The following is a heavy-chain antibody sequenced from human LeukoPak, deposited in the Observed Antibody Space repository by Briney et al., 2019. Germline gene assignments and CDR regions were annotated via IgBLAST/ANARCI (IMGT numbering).Heavy chain of an antibody. Sequence: GGSLRLSCAASGFTFSSYWMSWVRQAPGKGLEWVANIKQDGSEKYYVDSVKGRFTISRDNAKNSLYLQMNSLRAEDTAVYYCAREGVRYCSSTSCPTGWFDPWGQGTLVTVSS. J-gene: IGHJ5*02. CDR2: IKQDGSEK. V-gene: IGHV3-7*01. CDR3: AREGVRYCSSTSCPTGWFDP. CDR1: GFTFSSYW. D-gene: IGHD2-2*01.